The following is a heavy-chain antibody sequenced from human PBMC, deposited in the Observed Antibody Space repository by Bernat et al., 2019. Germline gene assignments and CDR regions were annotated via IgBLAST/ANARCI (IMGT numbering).Heavy chain of an antibody. CDR3: AKSFDGYANAFDI. J-gene: IGHJ3*02. CDR2: ISGSGGNT. CDR1: GFTFSNYW. Sequence: EVQLVESGGGLVQPGGSLRLSCAASGFTFSNYWMSWVRQAPGKGLEWVSAISGSGGNTYYADSVKGRFTISRDNSKNTLYLQMNSLRAEDTAVYYCAKSFDGYANAFDIWGQGTMVTVSS. V-gene: IGHV3-23*04. D-gene: IGHD5-12*01.